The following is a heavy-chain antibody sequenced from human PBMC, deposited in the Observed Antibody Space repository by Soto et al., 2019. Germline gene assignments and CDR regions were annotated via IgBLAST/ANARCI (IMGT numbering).Heavy chain of an antibody. J-gene: IGHJ6*02. CDR3: ARYDSSGYYWPNYYYGMDV. CDR2: ISSSSSYI. Sequence: EVQLVESGGGLVKPGGSLRLSCAASGFTFSTYSMNWVRQAPGKGLEWVSSISSSSSYIYYADSVKGRFTISRDNAKNSPYLQMNTLRAEDTAVYYCARYDSSGYYWPNYYYGMDVWGQGTTVTVSS. CDR1: GFTFSTYS. D-gene: IGHD3-22*01. V-gene: IGHV3-21*01.